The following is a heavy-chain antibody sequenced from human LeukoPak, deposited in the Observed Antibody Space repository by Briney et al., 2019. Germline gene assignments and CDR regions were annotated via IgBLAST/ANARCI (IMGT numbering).Heavy chain of an antibody. CDR1: GFAFSTYY. CDR3: AKSLSSGWSSYYFGD. Sequence: PGGSLRLSCAASGFAFSTYYIHWFRQPPGKGLEWVAVISYDGRNMYYGDSVKGRFTISRDNSKNTLYLQMNSLRPEDTAVYYCAKSLSSGWSSYYFGDWGQGALVTVSS. D-gene: IGHD6-19*01. J-gene: IGHJ4*02. V-gene: IGHV3-30*18. CDR2: ISYDGRNM.